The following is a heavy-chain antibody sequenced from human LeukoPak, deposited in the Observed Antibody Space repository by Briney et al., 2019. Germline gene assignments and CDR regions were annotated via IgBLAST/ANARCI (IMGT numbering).Heavy chain of an antibody. CDR1: GGSFSGYY. V-gene: IGHV4-34*01. J-gene: IGHJ3*02. Sequence: SETLSLTCAVYGGSFSGYYWSWIRQPPGKGLEWIGEINHSGSTNYNPSLKSRVTISVDTSKNQFSLKLSSVTAADTAVYYCARVGRWLQFWDDAFDIWGQGTMVTVSS. CDR2: INHSGST. CDR3: ARVGRWLQFWDDAFDI. D-gene: IGHD5-24*01.